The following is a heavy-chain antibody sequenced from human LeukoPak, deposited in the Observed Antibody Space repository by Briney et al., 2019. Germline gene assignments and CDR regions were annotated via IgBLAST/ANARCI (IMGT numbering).Heavy chain of an antibody. V-gene: IGHV3-72*01. CDR3: ARDASASLDY. D-gene: IGHD2-2*01. Sequence: GGSLRLSCAASGFTFGDHYMDWVRQAPGKGLEWVSPTKNKGNSYTTPYAASVKGRFTVSRDDSKNSLSLQMNNLETENTAVYYCARDASASLDYWGQGTLVTVSP. CDR1: GFTFGDHY. CDR2: TKNKGNSYTT. J-gene: IGHJ4*02.